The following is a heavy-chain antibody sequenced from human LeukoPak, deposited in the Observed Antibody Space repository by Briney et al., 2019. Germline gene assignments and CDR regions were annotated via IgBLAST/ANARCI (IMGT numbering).Heavy chain of an antibody. Sequence: SETLSLTCAVSGGSISNNNYFCGWIRQPPGKGLEWIGSLYYSSNTYYNPSLKSRVTISVDTSKNQFSLKLSSVTAADTAVYYCARGPVVPAAIRTGWFDPWGQGTLVTVSS. J-gene: IGHJ5*02. V-gene: IGHV4-39*07. CDR2: LYYSSNT. CDR1: GGSISNNNYF. CDR3: ARGPVVPAAIRTGWFDP. D-gene: IGHD2-2*01.